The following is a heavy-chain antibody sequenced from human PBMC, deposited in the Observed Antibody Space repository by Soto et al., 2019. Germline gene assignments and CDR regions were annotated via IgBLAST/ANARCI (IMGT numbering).Heavy chain of an antibody. Sequence: QVQLVQSGAEVKKPGASVKVSCKAPGYTFTSYYMHWVRQAPGQGLVWMGIIQPSGGSTSYAQKGQSGVTMTRDASTSPVYRELSGLGAEDTAVYYCASGGYYDSRGYPTQWSNCQHWGQGTLVTFSS. CDR2: IQPSGGST. V-gene: IGHV1-46*01. CDR1: GYTFTSYY. CDR3: ASGGYYDSRGYPTQWSNCQH. J-gene: IGHJ1*01. D-gene: IGHD3-22*01.